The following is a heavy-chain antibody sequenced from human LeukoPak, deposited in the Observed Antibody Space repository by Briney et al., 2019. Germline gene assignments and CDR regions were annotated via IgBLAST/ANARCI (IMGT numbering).Heavy chain of an antibody. CDR3: ARGATYYDFWSGYYRTEYYFDY. V-gene: IGHV4-34*01. D-gene: IGHD3-3*01. CDR2: INHSGST. CDR1: GGSFSGYY. Sequence: SEILSLTCAVYGGSFSGYYWSWIRQPPGKGLEWIGEINHSGSTNYNPSLKSRVTISVDTSKNQFSLKLSSATAADTAVYYCARGATYYDFWSGYYRTEYYFDYWGQGTLVTVSS. J-gene: IGHJ4*02.